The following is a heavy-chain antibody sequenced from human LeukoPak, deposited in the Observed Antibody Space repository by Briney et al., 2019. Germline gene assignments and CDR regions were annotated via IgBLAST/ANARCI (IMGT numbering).Heavy chain of an antibody. Sequence: ASVKVSCKASGYTFTSYYMHWVRQAPGQGLEWMGIINPSGGSTSYAQKFQGRVTMTRDMSTSTVYMELSSLRSEDTAVYYCARDSSGQTPFDYWGQGTLVTVSS. J-gene: IGHJ4*02. CDR1: GYTFTSYY. V-gene: IGHV1-46*01. CDR3: ARDSSGQTPFDY. CDR2: INPSGGST. D-gene: IGHD3-22*01.